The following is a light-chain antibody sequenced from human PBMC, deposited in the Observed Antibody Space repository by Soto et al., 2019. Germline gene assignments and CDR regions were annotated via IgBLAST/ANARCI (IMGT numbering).Light chain of an antibody. CDR3: TSYTSSSTPYV. Sequence: QSALTQPASVSGSPGQSITISCTGTSSDIGAYNYVSWYQQYPGKAPKLMIYDVTNRPSGISDRFSASKSGNTASLTISGLQAEDEADYFCTSYTSSSTPYVFGTGTKLTVL. CDR1: SSDIGAYNY. J-gene: IGLJ1*01. CDR2: DVT. V-gene: IGLV2-14*01.